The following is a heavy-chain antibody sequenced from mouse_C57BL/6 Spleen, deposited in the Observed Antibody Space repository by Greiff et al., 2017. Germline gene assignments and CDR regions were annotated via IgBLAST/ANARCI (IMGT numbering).Heavy chain of an antibody. CDR3: ARDIYYDYDGGFDY. V-gene: IGHV5-16*01. CDR2: INYDGSST. D-gene: IGHD2-4*01. J-gene: IGHJ2*01. Sequence: EVKLMESEGGLVQPGSSMKLSCTASGFTFSDYYMAWVRQVPEKGLEWVANINYDGSSTYYLDSLKSRFIISRDNAKNILYLQMSSLKSEDTATYYCARDIYYDYDGGFDYWGQGTTLTVSS. CDR1: GFTFSDYY.